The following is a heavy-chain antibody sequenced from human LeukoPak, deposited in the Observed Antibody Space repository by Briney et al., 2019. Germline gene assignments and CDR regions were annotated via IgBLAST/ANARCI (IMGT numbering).Heavy chain of an antibody. CDR3: ARYDDSSGFYPNDAFDI. V-gene: IGHV4-59*01. D-gene: IGHD3-22*01. CDR1: GGSISSYY. CDR2: IYYIGSA. J-gene: IGHJ3*02. Sequence: SETLSLTCTASGGSISSYYWSWIRQPPGKGLEWIGYIYYIGSANYNPSLKSRVTISVDRSKNQFSLQLSSVTAADTAVYYCARYDDSSGFYPNDAFDIWGQGTMVTVSS.